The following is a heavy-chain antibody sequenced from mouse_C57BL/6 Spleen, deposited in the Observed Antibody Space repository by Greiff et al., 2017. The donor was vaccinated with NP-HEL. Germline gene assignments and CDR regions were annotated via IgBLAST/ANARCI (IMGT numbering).Heavy chain of an antibody. CDR1: GYTFTEYT. V-gene: IGHV1-62-2*01. Sequence: QVQLQQSGAELVKPGASVKLSCKASGYTFTEYTIHWVKQRSGQGLEWIGWFYPGSGSIKYNEKFKDKATLTADKSSSTVYMELSRLTSEDSAVYFCARHEMGYSNYLSYFDYWGQGTTLTVSS. D-gene: IGHD2-5*01. CDR2: FYPGSGSI. J-gene: IGHJ2*01. CDR3: ARHEMGYSNYLSYFDY.